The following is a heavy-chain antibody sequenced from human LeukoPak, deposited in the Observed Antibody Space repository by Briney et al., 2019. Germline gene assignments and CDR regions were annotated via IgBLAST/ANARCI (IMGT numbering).Heavy chain of an antibody. V-gene: IGHV3-7*03. J-gene: IGHJ4*02. CDR2: IKQDGSEK. D-gene: IGHD3-10*01. CDR1: GFTFSSYW. CDR3: ARDRVWFGELLPYFDY. Sequence: GGSLRLSCAASGFTFSSYWMSWVRQAPGKGPEWVANIKQDGSEKYYVDSVKGRFTISRDNAKNSLYLQMNSLRAEDTAVYYCARDRVWFGELLPYFDYWGQGTLVTVSS.